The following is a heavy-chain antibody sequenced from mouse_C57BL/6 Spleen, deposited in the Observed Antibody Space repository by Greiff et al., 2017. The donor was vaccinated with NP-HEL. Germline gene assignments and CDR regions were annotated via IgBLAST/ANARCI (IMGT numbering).Heavy chain of an antibody. V-gene: IGHV1-55*01. CDR2: IYPGSGST. CDR1: GYTFTSYW. Sequence: QVQLQQSGAELVKPGASVKMSCKASGYTFTSYWITWVKQRPGQGLEWIGDIYPGSGSTNYNEKFKSKATLTVDTSSSTAYMQLSSLTSEDSAVYYCARGDGYPAWFAYWGQGTLVTVSA. D-gene: IGHD2-3*01. CDR3: ARGDGYPAWFAY. J-gene: IGHJ3*01.